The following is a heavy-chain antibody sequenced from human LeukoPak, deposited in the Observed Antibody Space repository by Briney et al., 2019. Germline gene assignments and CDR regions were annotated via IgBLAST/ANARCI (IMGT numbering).Heavy chain of an antibody. CDR2: INSDGSTT. D-gene: IGHD3-16*01. J-gene: IGHJ4*02. CDR1: GFTFSNYW. Sequence: PGGSLRLSCAASGFTFSNYWMHWVRHAPEKGLVWVSNINSDGSTTNYADSVEGRFTISRDNAKNTLYLQINSLRAEDTAVYYCAGESTSLTKFGLDSWGQGTLVTVSS. V-gene: IGHV3-74*01. CDR3: AGESTSLTKFGLDS.